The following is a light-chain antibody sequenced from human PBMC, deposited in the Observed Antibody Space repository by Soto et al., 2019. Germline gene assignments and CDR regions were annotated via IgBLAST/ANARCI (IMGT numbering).Light chain of an antibody. CDR2: DNN. CDR3: GTWDDSLSARL. V-gene: IGLV1-51*01. CDR1: SSNIGNNY. J-gene: IGLJ2*01. Sequence: QSVLTQPPSVSAAPGQKVTISCSGSSSNIGNNYVSWYQQLPGTAPKLLIYDNNKRPSGIPDRFSGSKSGTSATLGITGLQTGDEADYYYGTWDDSLSARLFGGGTKLTVL.